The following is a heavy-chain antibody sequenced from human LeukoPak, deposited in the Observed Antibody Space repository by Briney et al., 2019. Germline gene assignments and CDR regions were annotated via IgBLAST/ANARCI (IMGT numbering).Heavy chain of an antibody. V-gene: IGHV3-23*01. J-gene: IGHJ4*02. D-gene: IGHD3-10*01. CDR1: GFTFSSYG. CDR2: ISGSGGST. Sequence: GGSLRLSCAASGFTFSSYGMSWVRQAPGKGLEWVSAISGSGGSTYYADSVKGRFTISRDNSKNTLYLQMNSLRAEDTAIYYCAKGPLRGVTKGPIDFWGQGTLVTVSS. CDR3: AKGPLRGVTKGPIDF.